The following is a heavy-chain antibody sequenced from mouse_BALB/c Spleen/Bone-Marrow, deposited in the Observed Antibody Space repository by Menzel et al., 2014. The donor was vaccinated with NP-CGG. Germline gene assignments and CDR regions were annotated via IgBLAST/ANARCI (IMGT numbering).Heavy chain of an antibody. D-gene: IGHD2-10*02. Sequence: QVQLQQSGAELARPGASVKLSCKASGYTFTDYYINWVKQRTGQGLEWIGEIYPGSGNTYYNEKFKGKATLTADKSSSTAYMQLSSLTSEDSAVYFCARREYGNGGFAYWGQGTLVTVSA. V-gene: IGHV1-77*01. CDR2: IYPGSGNT. CDR1: GYTFTDYY. CDR3: ARREYGNGGFAY. J-gene: IGHJ3*01.